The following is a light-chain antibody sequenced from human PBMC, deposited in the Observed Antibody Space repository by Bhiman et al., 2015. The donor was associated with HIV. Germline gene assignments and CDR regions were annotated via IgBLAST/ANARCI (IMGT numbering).Light chain of an antibody. V-gene: IGLV3-1*01. CDR3: QAWDSRPV. Sequence: SYELTQPPSVSVSPGQTASITCSGDKLGDKYACWYQQKPGQSPVLVIYEDTKRPSGIPERFFGSNSGNTATLTIIETQAVDEADYYCQAWDSRPVFGGGTKLTVL. CDR1: KLGDKY. J-gene: IGLJ2*01. CDR2: EDT.